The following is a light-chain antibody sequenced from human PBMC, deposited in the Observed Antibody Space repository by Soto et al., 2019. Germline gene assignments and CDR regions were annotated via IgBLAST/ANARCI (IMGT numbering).Light chain of an antibody. V-gene: IGLV2-8*01. CDR3: CSYADNNDYV. CDR1: SSDVGAYNY. J-gene: IGLJ1*01. CDR2: EVT. Sequence: QSALTQPPSASGSLGQSVTISCTGTSSDVGAYNYVSWYQQHPGKAPKLMIYEVTRRPSGVPDRFSGSKSGNTASLNVSGLQAEDEADYYCCSYADNNDYVFGTGTKLPS.